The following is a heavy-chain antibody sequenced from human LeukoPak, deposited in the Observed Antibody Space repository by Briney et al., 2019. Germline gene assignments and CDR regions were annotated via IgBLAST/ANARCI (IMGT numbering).Heavy chain of an antibody. CDR1: GFTFSSYW. CDR3: ARASTSCYKCFDY. CDR2: IKQDGSEE. Sequence: PGGSLRLSCAASGFTFSSYWMSWVRQAPGKGLEWVANIKQDGSEEYYVDSVKGRFTISRDNAKNSLYLQMNSLRAEDTAVYYCARASTSCYKCFDYWGQGTLVTVSS. J-gene: IGHJ4*02. D-gene: IGHD2-2*02. V-gene: IGHV3-7*01.